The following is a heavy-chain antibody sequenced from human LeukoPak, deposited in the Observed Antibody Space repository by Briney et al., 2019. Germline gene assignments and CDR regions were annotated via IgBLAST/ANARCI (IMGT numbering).Heavy chain of an antibody. J-gene: IGHJ4*02. CDR2: LYGSNED. CDR3: ARGLSGHSIFGSGLSDY. Sequence: AGGSLRLSCVASGFSVSTNYMNWVRQAPGKGPEWVSVLYGSNEDFYLAAVEGRFFISRDSPTNTLYLQMNSLRPEDTAVYYCARGLSGHSIFGSGLSDYWGRGTLVTVSS. D-gene: IGHD3-22*01. CDR1: GFSVSTNY. V-gene: IGHV3-53*05.